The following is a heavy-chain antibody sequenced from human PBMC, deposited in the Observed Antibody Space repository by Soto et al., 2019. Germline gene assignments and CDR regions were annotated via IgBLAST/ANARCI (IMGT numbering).Heavy chain of an antibody. V-gene: IGHV3-23*01. D-gene: IGHD6-19*01. CDR2: ISGSGGST. Sequence: PGGSLRLSCAASGFTFSSYAMSWVRQAPGKGLEWVSAISGSGGSTYYADSVKGRFTISRDNSKNTLYLQMNSLRAEGTAVYYCAKDPALSSGWPTAFDYWGQGTLVTVSS. CDR3: AKDPALSSGWPTAFDY. CDR1: GFTFSSYA. J-gene: IGHJ4*02.